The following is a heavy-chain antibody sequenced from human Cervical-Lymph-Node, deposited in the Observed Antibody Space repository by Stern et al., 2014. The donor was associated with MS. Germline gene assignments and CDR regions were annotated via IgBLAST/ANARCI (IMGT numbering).Heavy chain of an antibody. V-gene: IGHV1-24*01. Sequence: QVQLVQSGAEVKKPGASVKVSCKVSGYTLTELSMHWVRQAPGKGLEWMGGFDPEDGETIYAQKFQGRVTITEDTSTDTAYMELSSLRSEDTAVYYCATPTSCGGNVMGFCYWGQGTLVTVSS. J-gene: IGHJ4*02. CDR2: FDPEDGET. CDR3: ATPTSCGGNVMGFCY. D-gene: IGHD2-21*01. CDR1: GYTLTELS.